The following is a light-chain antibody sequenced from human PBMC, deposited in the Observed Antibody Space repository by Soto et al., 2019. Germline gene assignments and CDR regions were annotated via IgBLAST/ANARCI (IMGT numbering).Light chain of an antibody. V-gene: IGKV3-15*01. CDR1: QSVSSN. Sequence: EILMTQSPATLSLSPGERATLSCRASQSVSSNLAWYQQKPGQAPRLLIYGASTRATGIPARFSGSGSGTEFTLTISSLQSEDFAVYYCQQYNNWPQLTFGGGTKVDIK. CDR3: QQYNNWPQLT. CDR2: GAS. J-gene: IGKJ4*01.